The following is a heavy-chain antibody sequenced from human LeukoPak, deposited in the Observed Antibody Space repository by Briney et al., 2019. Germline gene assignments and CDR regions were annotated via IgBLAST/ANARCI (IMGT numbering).Heavy chain of an antibody. Sequence: GASVKVSCKASGYTFTNYDINWVRQATGEGLEWMGWMNPNSGNTGYAQKFQGRVTMTRNTSTSTAYMELSSLRSEDTAVYYCARGYCGRTICYYYYGMDVWGQGTTVTVSS. CDR1: GYTFTNYD. CDR3: ARGYCGRTICYYYYGMDV. CDR2: MNPNSGNT. D-gene: IGHD2-2*01. V-gene: IGHV1-8*01. J-gene: IGHJ6*02.